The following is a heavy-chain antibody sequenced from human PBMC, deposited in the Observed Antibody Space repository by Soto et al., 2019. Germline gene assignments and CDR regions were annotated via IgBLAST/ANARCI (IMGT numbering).Heavy chain of an antibody. D-gene: IGHD3-10*01. J-gene: IGHJ4*02. CDR3: AKGKNYYGSGSVFDY. CDR2: MSGSGGST. Sequence: EVQLLESGGGLVQPGGSLRLSCAASGFTFSSYAMSWVRQAPGKGLELVSAMSGSGGSTYYSGSVKGRFTISRDNSNNTLYLQMNSLRAEDTAVYYCAKGKNYYGSGSVFDYWGQGTLVTVSS. CDR1: GFTFSSYA. V-gene: IGHV3-23*01.